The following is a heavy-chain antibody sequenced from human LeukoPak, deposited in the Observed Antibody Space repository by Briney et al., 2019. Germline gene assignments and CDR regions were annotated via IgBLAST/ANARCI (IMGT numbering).Heavy chain of an antibody. CDR2: ITSSGSI. CDR1: GFTFSSFN. J-gene: IGHJ5*01. CDR3: ARRFDS. V-gene: IGHV3-48*02. Sequence: GGSLRLFCAASGFTFSSFNMNWVRQPPGKGLEWVSHITSSGSIYYADSVKGRFTISRDNAKNSLFLQMNSLRDEDTAVYYCARRFDSWGRGTLVTVSS.